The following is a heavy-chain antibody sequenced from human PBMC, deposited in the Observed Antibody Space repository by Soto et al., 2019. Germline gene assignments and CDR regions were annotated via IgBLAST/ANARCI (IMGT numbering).Heavy chain of an antibody. Sequence: GGSLRLSCAASGFTFNDYWMSWVRQAPGKGLEWVANIKQDGSEKYYVDSVKGRFTISRDNAKNSLFLQMNSLRTEDTAVYYCARLPRITAFDPWGQGTLVTVSS. V-gene: IGHV3-7*03. D-gene: IGHD1-20*01. CDR3: ARLPRITAFDP. CDR1: GFTFNDYW. CDR2: IKQDGSEK. J-gene: IGHJ5*02.